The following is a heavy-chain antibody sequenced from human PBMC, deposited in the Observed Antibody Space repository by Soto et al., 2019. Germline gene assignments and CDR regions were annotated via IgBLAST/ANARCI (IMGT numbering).Heavy chain of an antibody. J-gene: IGHJ4*02. V-gene: IGHV3-53*01. CDR1: GFTVSSNY. CDR2: IYSGGST. CDR3: ARVRPPLGEYFDY. D-gene: IGHD4-17*01. Sequence: EVQLVESGGGLIQPGGSLRLSCAASGFTVSSNYMSWVRQAPGKGLEWVSVIYSGGSTYYADSVKGRFTISRDNSKNTLYLQMNSLRAEDTAVYYCARVRPPLGEYFDYWGQGTLVTVSS.